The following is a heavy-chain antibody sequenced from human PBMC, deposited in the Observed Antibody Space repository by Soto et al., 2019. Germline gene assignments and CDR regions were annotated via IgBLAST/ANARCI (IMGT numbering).Heavy chain of an antibody. Sequence: QVQLQESGPGLVKPSQTLSLTCTVSGGSISGGVYYWSWIRQHPGKALEWIGYIYYSGSTYYNPSLKSRVTISVDTSKNQFSLKLTSVTAADTAVYYCARDDYYGSGSKFDPWGQGTLVTVSS. J-gene: IGHJ5*02. V-gene: IGHV4-31*03. D-gene: IGHD3-10*01. CDR2: IYYSGST. CDR1: GGSISGGVYY. CDR3: ARDDYYGSGSKFDP.